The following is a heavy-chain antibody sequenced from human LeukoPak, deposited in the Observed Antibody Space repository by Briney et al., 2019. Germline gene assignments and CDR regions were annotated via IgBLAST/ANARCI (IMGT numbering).Heavy chain of an antibody. V-gene: IGHV4-34*01. CDR1: GGSFSGYY. D-gene: IGHD4-17*01. Sequence: PSETLSLTCAVYGGSFSGYYWSWIRQPPGKGLEWIGYIYHSGSTYYNPSLKSRVTISVDRSKNQFSLKLSSVTAADTAVYYCASVHDYGDHFDYWGQGTLVTVSS. J-gene: IGHJ4*02. CDR3: ASVHDYGDHFDY. CDR2: IYHSGST.